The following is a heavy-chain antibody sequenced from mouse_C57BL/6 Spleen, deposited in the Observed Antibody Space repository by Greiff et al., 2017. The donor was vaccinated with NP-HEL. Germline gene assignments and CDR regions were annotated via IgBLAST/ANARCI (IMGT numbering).Heavy chain of an antibody. CDR2: IRSKSNNYAT. Sequence: EVQLVESGGGLVQPKGSLKLSCAASGFSFNTYAMNWVRQAPGKGLEWVARIRSKSNNYATYYADSVKDRFTISREDSESMRYLQMNNLKTEDTAMYYCVRHKVGDAMDYWGQGTSVTVSS. J-gene: IGHJ4*01. CDR3: VRHKVGDAMDY. CDR1: GFSFNTYA. V-gene: IGHV10-1*01. D-gene: IGHD1-3*01.